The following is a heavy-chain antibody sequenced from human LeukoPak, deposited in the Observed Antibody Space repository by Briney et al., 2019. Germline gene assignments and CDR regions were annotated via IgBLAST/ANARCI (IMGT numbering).Heavy chain of an antibody. V-gene: IGHV3-30-3*01. Sequence: GGSLRLSCAASGFTFSSYAMHWVRQAPGKGLEWVAVISYDGSNKYYADSVKGRFTISRDNAKNSLYLQMNGLGAEDTAVYYCARELNGYGYYFFDYWGPGTLVTVSS. CDR3: ARELNGYGYYFFDY. J-gene: IGHJ4*02. CDR1: GFTFSSYA. D-gene: IGHD3-16*01. CDR2: ISYDGSNK.